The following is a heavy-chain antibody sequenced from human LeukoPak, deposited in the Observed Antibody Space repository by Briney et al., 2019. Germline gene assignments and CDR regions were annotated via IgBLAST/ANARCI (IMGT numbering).Heavy chain of an antibody. CDR2: MNPNSGNT. J-gene: IGHJ4*02. D-gene: IGHD1-26*01. V-gene: IGHV1-8*02. CDR1: GGTFSSYA. CDR3: ARVGRRVVYFDY. Sequence: ASVKVSCKASGGTFSSYAISWVRQAPGQGLEWMGWMNPNSGNTGYAQKFQGRVTMTRNTSISTAYMELSSLRSEDTAVYYCARVGRRVVYFDYWGQGTLVTVSS.